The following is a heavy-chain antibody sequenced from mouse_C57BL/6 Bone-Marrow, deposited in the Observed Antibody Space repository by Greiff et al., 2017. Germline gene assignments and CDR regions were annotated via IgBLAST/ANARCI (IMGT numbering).Heavy chain of an antibody. CDR3: ARRRNGPSYYAMDY. Sequence: QVQLQQSGAELARPGASVKLSCKASGYTFTSYGISWVKQRTGQGLEWIGEIYPRSGNTYYNEKFKGKATLTADKSSSTAYMELRSLTSEDSAVYFCARRRNGPSYYAMDYWGQGTSVTVSS. V-gene: IGHV1-81*01. CDR2: IYPRSGNT. J-gene: IGHJ4*01. CDR1: GYTFTSYG. D-gene: IGHD3-1*01.